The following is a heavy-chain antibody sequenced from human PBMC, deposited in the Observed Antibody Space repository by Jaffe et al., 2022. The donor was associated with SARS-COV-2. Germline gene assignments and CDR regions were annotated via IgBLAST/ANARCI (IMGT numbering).Heavy chain of an antibody. CDR2: ISGYNGNT. V-gene: IGHV1-18*01. Sequence: QVQLVQSGAEVKKPGASVKVSCKASGYTFASYGITWVRQAPGQGLEWMGWISGYNGNTNSAQKLQGRVTMTTDTSTSTAYMEVRSLRSDDTAVYYCAKNTGITPYYYMDVWGKGTTVTVSS. CDR1: GYTFASYG. D-gene: IGHD1-20*01. J-gene: IGHJ6*03. CDR3: AKNTGITPYYYMDV.